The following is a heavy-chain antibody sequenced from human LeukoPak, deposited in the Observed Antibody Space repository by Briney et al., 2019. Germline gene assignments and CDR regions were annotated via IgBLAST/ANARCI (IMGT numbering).Heavy chain of an antibody. CDR2: ISWDSGSI. V-gene: IGHV3-9*01. D-gene: IGHD5-12*01. CDR1: GFTFDDYA. CDR3: AKDRGYSGYDSHFDY. Sequence: GRSLRLSCAASGFTFDDYAMHWVRQAPGKGLEWVSGISWDSGSIGYADSVKGRFTISRDNAKNSLYLQMNSLRAEDTALYYCAKDRGYSGYDSHFDYWGQGTLVTVSS. J-gene: IGHJ4*02.